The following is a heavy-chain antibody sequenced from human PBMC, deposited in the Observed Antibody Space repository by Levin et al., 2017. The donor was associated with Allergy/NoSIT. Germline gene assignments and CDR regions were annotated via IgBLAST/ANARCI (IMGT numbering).Heavy chain of an antibody. Sequence: PSETLSLTCTVSGGSVSSGSYYWSWIRQPPGKGLEWIGYIYYSGSTNYNPSLKSRVTISVDTSKNQFSLKLSSVTAADTAVYYCARAGQVGATEYYFDYWGQGTLVTVSS. CDR1: GGSVSSGSYY. CDR3: ARAGQVGATEYYFDY. J-gene: IGHJ4*02. CDR2: IYYSGST. D-gene: IGHD1-26*01. V-gene: IGHV4-61*01.